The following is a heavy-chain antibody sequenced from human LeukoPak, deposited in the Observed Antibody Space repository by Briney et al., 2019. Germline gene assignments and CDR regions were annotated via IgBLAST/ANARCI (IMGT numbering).Heavy chain of an antibody. CDR3: AKEHLGYCSSTSCYLDY. CDR2: IRYDGSNK. Sequence: PGGSLRLSCAASGFTFSSYGMHWVRQAPGKGLEWVAFIRYDGSNKYYADSVKGRFTISRDNSKNTLYLQMNSLRAEDTAVYYCAKEHLGYCSSTSCYLDYWGQGTLVTVSS. D-gene: IGHD2-2*01. CDR1: GFTFSSYG. V-gene: IGHV3-30*02. J-gene: IGHJ4*02.